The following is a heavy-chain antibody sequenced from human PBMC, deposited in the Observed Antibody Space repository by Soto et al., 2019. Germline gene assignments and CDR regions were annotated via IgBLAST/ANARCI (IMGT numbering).Heavy chain of an antibody. CDR3: ARVAY. V-gene: IGHV3-21*04. Sequence: GLSFCGVGVYLVSQVPGKGLEWVAFISIASSEPWYADSVKGRFIISRDNAQNSLFLQMNTLRPEDSAIYYCARVAYWGPGTQFTVSS. CDR2: ISIASSEP. CDR1: GLSFCGVG. J-gene: IGHJ4*02.